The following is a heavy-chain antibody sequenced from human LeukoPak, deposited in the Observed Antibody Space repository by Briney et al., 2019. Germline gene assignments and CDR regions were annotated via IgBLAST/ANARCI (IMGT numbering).Heavy chain of an antibody. D-gene: IGHD6-19*01. Sequence: GGSLRLSCAVSVFPFSIYEMNWVRQAPGKGLEWVSNIHSSGTIKYYADSVKGRFSISRDNAKSSLYLQMNSLRVEDTAVYYCALLAVASDFDYWGQGALVTVSS. CDR2: IHSSGTIK. V-gene: IGHV3-48*03. J-gene: IGHJ4*02. CDR1: VFPFSIYE. CDR3: ALLAVASDFDY.